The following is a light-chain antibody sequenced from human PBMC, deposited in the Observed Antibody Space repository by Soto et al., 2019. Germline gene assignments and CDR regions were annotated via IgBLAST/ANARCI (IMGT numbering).Light chain of an antibody. J-gene: IGKJ2*01. CDR1: QNINSN. Sequence: EIVMTQSPATLSVSPGERATLSCRASQNINSNLAWYQQKPGQAPRLLIYDASTRATGIPARFSGSGSGTEFTLTISSLPSEDLAVYYCQQYTLWPDTFGQGNKLEI. CDR3: QQYTLWPDT. V-gene: IGKV3-15*01. CDR2: DAS.